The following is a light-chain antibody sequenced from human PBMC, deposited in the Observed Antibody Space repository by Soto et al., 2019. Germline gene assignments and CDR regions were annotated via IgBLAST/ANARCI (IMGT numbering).Light chain of an antibody. CDR2: EVN. Sequence: QSALTQPPSASGSPGQSVTISCTGSSSDVSGYNYVSWYQQHPGKAPKLMIYEVNKRPSGVPDRFSGSKSGNTASLTVSGLQADDEADYYCSSYAGSTNYVFGTGTKLTV. CDR1: SSDVSGYNY. CDR3: SSYAGSTNYV. J-gene: IGLJ1*01. V-gene: IGLV2-8*01.